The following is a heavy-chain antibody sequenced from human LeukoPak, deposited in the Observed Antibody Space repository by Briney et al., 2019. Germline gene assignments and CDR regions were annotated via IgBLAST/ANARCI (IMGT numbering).Heavy chain of an antibody. CDR1: GCSISRSGYY. CDR3: ERARHGYIYGYRPNELGHFFDY. D-gene: IGHD5-18*01. J-gene: IGHJ4*02. CDR2: IYYSGST. V-gene: IGHV4-39*07. Sequence: SETLSLTCTVSGCSISRSGYYWGWIRQTPGKGLEWIGSIYYSGSTYYKSSLKSLFTISLDTPNNLYSLKLSSVTAADTAVYYCERARHGYIYGYRPNELGHFFDYWGQGTLVTVSS.